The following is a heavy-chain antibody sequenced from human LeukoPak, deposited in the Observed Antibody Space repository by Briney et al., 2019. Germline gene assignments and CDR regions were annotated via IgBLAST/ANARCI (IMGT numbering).Heavy chain of an antibody. CDR1: GFTFSSYA. J-gene: IGHJ3*02. Sequence: TGGSLRLSCAASGFTFSSYAMSWVRQAPGKGLEWVSAVSGSGGSTYYADSVKGRFTISRDNSKNTLYLQMNSLRAEDTAVYYCAKDGPEYYDSSGYYYVSVPHGDAFDIWGQGTMVTVSS. V-gene: IGHV3-23*01. D-gene: IGHD3-22*01. CDR2: VSGSGGST. CDR3: AKDGPEYYDSSGYYYVSVPHGDAFDI.